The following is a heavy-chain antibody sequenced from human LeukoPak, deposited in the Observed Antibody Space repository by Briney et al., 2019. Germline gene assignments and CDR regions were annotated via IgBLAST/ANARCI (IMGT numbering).Heavy chain of an antibody. Sequence: SETLSLTCAVYGGSFSGYYWSWIRQPPGKGLEWIGEINHSGSTNYNPSLKSRVTISVDTSKNQFSLKLSSVTAADTAVYYCARGYVYYDSSGYYSYYYMDVWGKGTTVTVSS. D-gene: IGHD3-22*01. CDR3: ARGYVYYDSSGYYSYYYMDV. CDR1: GGSFSGYY. V-gene: IGHV4-34*01. J-gene: IGHJ6*03. CDR2: INHSGST.